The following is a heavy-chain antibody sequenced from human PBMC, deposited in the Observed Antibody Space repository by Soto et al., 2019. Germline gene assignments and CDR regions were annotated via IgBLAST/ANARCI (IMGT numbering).Heavy chain of an antibody. D-gene: IGHD2-2*01. CDR1: GYTFTNYG. CDR2: ISTHNGNT. V-gene: IGHV1-18*01. J-gene: IGHJ5*02. Sequence: QVQLVQSGAEVKKPGASVKVSCKASGYTFTNYGITWVRQAPGQGLEWMGWISTHNGNTKYAQNLQGRVTMTTDTSTTTAYMDLRSLRFDDTAVYYCARDLECSDTGCYAAWFDPWGQGTLVTVSS. CDR3: ARDLECSDTGCYAAWFDP.